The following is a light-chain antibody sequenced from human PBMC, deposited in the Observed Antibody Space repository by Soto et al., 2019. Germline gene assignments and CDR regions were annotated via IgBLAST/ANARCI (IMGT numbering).Light chain of an antibody. CDR1: QSFSSSY. J-gene: IGKJ1*01. CDR2: GTS. Sequence: IGLTQSPGTLYLSPGERATLSCRASQSFSSSYLAWYQQKPGQDPRLLIFGTSNKATGIPDRFSGSGSGKDCNITIGILEPEDFAVYYCQQYDRPPWKFGQGTKVEIK. V-gene: IGKV3-20*01. CDR3: QQYDRPPWK.